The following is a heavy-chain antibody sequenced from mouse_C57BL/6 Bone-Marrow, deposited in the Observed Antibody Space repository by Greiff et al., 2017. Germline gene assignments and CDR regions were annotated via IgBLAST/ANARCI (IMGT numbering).Heavy chain of an antibody. J-gene: IGHJ3*01. CDR3: TAYDYPFAY. CDR1: GFNIKDDY. Sequence: EVQLQESGAELVRPGASVQLSCTASGFNIKDDYMHWVKQRPEQGLEWIGWIDPENGDTEYASKFQGKATITADTSSNTAYLQLSSLTSEDTAVYYCTAYDYPFAYWGQGTLVTVSA. V-gene: IGHV14-4*01. CDR2: IDPENGDT. D-gene: IGHD2-4*01.